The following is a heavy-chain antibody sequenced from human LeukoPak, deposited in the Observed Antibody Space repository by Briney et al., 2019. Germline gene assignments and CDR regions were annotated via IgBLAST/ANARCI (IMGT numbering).Heavy chain of an antibody. CDR1: GFTFDDYG. Sequence: PGGSLRLSCTASGFTFDDYGMTWVRQAPGKGLEWVSSISSSSSYIYYADSVKGRFTISRDNAKNSLYLQMNSLRAEDTAVYYCARGVSSGWPNWFDPWGQGTLVTVSS. CDR2: ISSSSSYI. D-gene: IGHD6-19*01. CDR3: ARGVSSGWPNWFDP. J-gene: IGHJ5*02. V-gene: IGHV3-21*01.